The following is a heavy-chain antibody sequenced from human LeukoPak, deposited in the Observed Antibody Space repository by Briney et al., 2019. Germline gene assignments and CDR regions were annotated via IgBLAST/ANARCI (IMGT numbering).Heavy chain of an antibody. V-gene: IGHV3-23*01. CDR2: ISDGGGST. Sequence: GGSLRLSCAASGFTFGSYAMSWVRQAPGKGLEWVSAISDGGGSTYYADSVKGRFTISRDNSKNTLYLQMNSLRTEDTAVYYCAKDSSASFYCGGGTCYSNYWGQGTLVTVSS. D-gene: IGHD2-15*01. J-gene: IGHJ4*02. CDR3: AKDSSASFYCGGGTCYSNY. CDR1: GFTFGSYA.